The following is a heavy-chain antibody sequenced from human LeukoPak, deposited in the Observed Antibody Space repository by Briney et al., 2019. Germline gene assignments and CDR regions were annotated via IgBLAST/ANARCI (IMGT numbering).Heavy chain of an antibody. CDR1: GGSISSYY. CDR2: IYYSGST. J-gene: IGHJ5*02. CDR3: ARQNYDFWSGRQRWFDP. V-gene: IGHV4-59*08. D-gene: IGHD3-3*01. Sequence: SETLSLTCTVSGGSISSYYWSWIRQPPGKGLEWIGYIYYSGSTNYNPSLKSRVTISVDTSKSQFSLKLSSVTAADTAVYYCARQNYDFWSGRQRWFDPWGQGTLVTVSS.